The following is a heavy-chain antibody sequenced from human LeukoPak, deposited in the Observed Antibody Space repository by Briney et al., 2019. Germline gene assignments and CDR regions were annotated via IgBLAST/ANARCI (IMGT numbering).Heavy chain of an antibody. CDR3: ARVVGYCSSTSCYFDY. V-gene: IGHV4-34*01. J-gene: IGHJ4*02. CDR2: INHSGST. Sequence: PSETLSLTCSVYGGSFCGYYWSWIPQPPGKGLEWIGEINHSGSTNYNPSLKSRVTISVDTSKNQFSLKLSSVTAADTAVYYCARVVGYCSSTSCYFDYWGQGTLVTVSS. D-gene: IGHD2-2*01. CDR1: GGSFCGYY.